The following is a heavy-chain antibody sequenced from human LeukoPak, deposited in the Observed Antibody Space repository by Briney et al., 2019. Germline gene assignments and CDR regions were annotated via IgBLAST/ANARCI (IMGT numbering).Heavy chain of an antibody. D-gene: IGHD6-13*01. Sequence: GGSLRLSCAASGFTFSNYWMSWVRQAPGKGLEWVADIKEDGSEKYYVDSMKSRFTISRDNAKNSLYLQLNSLRADDTAVYYCARSWAHYDYWGQGTLVTVSS. CDR2: IKEDGSEK. J-gene: IGHJ4*02. V-gene: IGHV3-7*01. CDR1: GFTFSNYW. CDR3: ARSWAHYDY.